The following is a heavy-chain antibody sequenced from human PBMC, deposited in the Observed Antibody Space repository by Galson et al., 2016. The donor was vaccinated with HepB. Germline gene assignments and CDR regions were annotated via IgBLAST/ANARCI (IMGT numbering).Heavy chain of an antibody. CDR3: ARDPGRIAAAGHLDS. CDR2: IYSGGAT. V-gene: IGHV3-53*01. Sequence: SLRLSCAASGFIVSSHYMNWVRQAPGKGLEWVSIIYSGGATYYADSVKGRFTISRDNPTNTLHLHMNSLRAEDTAVYYCARDPGRIAAAGHLDSWGQGTLVTVSS. D-gene: IGHD6-13*01. CDR1: GFIVSSHY. J-gene: IGHJ4*02.